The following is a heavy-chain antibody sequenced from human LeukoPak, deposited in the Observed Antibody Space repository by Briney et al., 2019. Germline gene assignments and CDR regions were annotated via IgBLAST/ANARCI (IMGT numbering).Heavy chain of an antibody. CDR2: IYYSGST. CDR3: ARQYDFRSGLNNWFDP. Sequence: PSETLSLTCTVSGDSISSTRYYWGWMRQPPGKGREWIANIYYSGSTYYNPSLKSRVTISVDTSKNQFSLQLPSVTAADTAVYYCARQYDFRSGLNNWFDPWGQRTLVTVSS. D-gene: IGHD3-3*01. CDR1: GDSISSTRYY. J-gene: IGHJ5*02. V-gene: IGHV4-39*01.